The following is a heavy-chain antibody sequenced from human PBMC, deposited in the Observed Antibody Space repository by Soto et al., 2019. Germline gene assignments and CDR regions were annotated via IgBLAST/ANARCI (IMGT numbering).Heavy chain of an antibody. D-gene: IGHD2-15*01. CDR1: GFTVSTYG. Sequence: EVQLVESGGGLVQPGVSLRLSGAASGFTVSTYGMSWVRQAPGKGLEWVANIKQDGSDKYYVDSVKGRFTISRDNAKNSLYLQMNGLRAEDTAVYYCARVKSLAGHYWGQGTLVTVSS. J-gene: IGHJ4*02. CDR3: ARVKSLAGHY. CDR2: IKQDGSDK. V-gene: IGHV3-7*05.